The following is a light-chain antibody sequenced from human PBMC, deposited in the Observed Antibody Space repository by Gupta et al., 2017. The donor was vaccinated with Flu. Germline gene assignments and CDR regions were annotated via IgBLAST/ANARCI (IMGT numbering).Light chain of an antibody. CDR2: GAS. V-gene: IGKV3-15*01. CDR1: QSVSSN. J-gene: IGKJ2*01. Sequence: EIVMTQSPATLSVSPGERATLSCRASQSVSSNLAWYQQKPGQAPRLLIYGASTRDTGIPARFSGSGFGKEFTLTISSRQSEDFAVYYCQQYKNWPMYTFGQGTKLDIK. CDR3: QQYKNWPMYT.